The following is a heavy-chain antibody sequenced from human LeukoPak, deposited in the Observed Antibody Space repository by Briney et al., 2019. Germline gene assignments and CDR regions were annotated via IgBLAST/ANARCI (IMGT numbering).Heavy chain of an antibody. J-gene: IGHJ6*03. Sequence: GGSLRLSCAASGFTFSDYYMSWIRQAPGKGLEWLSYISSSGSTIYYADSVKGRFTISRDNAKNSLYLQMNSLRAEDTAVYYCARDGVTMVRGVKVLDYYYYYMDVWGKGTTVTISS. CDR2: ISSSGSTI. V-gene: IGHV3-11*04. D-gene: IGHD3-10*01. CDR3: ARDGVTMVRGVKVLDYYYYYMDV. CDR1: GFTFSDYY.